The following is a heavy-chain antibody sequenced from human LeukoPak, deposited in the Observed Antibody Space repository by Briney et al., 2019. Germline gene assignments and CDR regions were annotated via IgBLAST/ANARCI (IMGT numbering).Heavy chain of an antibody. J-gene: IGHJ4*02. D-gene: IGHD3-3*01. CDR3: ARDRPETYYDFWSGYNYYFDY. CDR2: IIPILGIA. CDR1: GGTFSSYA. Sequence: GASVKVSCKASGGTFSSYAISWVRQAPGQGLEWMGRIIPILGIANYAQKFQGRVTITADKSTSTAYMELSSLRSEDTAVYYCARDRPETYYDFWSGYNYYFDYWGQGTLVTVSS. V-gene: IGHV1-69*04.